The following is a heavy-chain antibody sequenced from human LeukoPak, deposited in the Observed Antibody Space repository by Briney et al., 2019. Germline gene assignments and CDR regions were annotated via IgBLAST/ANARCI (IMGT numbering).Heavy chain of an antibody. CDR2: IKEDGTET. V-gene: IGHV3-7*01. D-gene: IGHD1-20*01. CDR1: GFMFSSNW. J-gene: IGHJ4*02. Sequence: GGSLRLSCAASGFMFSSNWMSWVRLAPGKGLEWVANIKEDGTETYYVDSVKGRFTISRDNAQNSLYLQMNSLRAEDTAVYYCLRDLNWSLDQWGQGTLVTVSS. CDR3: LRDLNWSLDQ.